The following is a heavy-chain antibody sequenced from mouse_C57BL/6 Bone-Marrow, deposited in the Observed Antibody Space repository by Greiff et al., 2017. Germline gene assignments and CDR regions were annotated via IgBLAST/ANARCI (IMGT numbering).Heavy chain of an antibody. Sequence: QVQLQQSGAELARPGASVKLSCKASGYTFTSYGISWVKQRTGQGLEWIGEIYPRSGNTYYNEKFKGKATLTADKSSSTAYMELRSLTSEDSAVYFCARRNGSSPLYFDVWGTGTTVTVSS. D-gene: IGHD1-1*01. J-gene: IGHJ1*03. V-gene: IGHV1-81*01. CDR2: IYPRSGNT. CDR1: GYTFTSYG. CDR3: ARRNGSSPLYFDV.